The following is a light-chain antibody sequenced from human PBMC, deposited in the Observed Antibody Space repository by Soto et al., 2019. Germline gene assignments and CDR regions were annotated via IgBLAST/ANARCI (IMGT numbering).Light chain of an antibody. CDR2: GAS. CDR1: QSVRSN. CDR3: HQYNYWPLP. J-gene: IGKJ4*01. V-gene: IGKV3-15*01. Sequence: EIVMTQSPATLSVSPGERATLSCRASQSVRSNLAWYQQKRGQAPRLLIYGASNRATGIPARFSGSGSGTEFPLTISSLQSEDFAIYSCHQYNYWPLPFGGGTTWRS.